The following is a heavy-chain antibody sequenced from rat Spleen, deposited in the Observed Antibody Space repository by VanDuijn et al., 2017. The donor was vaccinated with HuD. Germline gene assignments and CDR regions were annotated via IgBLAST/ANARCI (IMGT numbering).Heavy chain of an antibody. Sequence: EVQLVESGGGLVQPGRSLKLSCAASGFTFSDYNMAWVRQAPKKGLEWVATISHDGSSTYYRDSVKGRFTISRDNAKSTLYLQMDSLRSEDTATYYCARHTPFNYGTVGDYWGQGVMVTVSS. J-gene: IGHJ2*01. V-gene: IGHV5-7*01. CDR2: ISHDGSST. CDR3: ARHTPFNYGTVGDY. CDR1: GFTFSDYN. D-gene: IGHD1-11*01.